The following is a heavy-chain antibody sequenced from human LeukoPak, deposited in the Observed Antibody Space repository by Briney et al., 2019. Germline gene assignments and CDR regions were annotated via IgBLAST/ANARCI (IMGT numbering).Heavy chain of an antibody. D-gene: IGHD3-10*01. CDR1: GFTFRSYS. V-gene: IGHV3-21*01. CDR3: ARGASGIGGIRFDP. CDR2: ISGSGGST. Sequence: PGGSLRLSCAASGFTFRSYSMNWVRQAPGKGLEWVSAISGSGGSTYYADSVKGRFTISRDNAKNSLYLQMNSLRAEDTAVYYCARGASGIGGIRFDPWGQGTLVTVSS. J-gene: IGHJ5*02.